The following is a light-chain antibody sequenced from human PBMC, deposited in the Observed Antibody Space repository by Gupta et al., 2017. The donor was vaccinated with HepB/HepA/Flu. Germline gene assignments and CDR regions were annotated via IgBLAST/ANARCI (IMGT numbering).Light chain of an antibody. J-gene: IGKJ2*01. CDR2: HAS. CDR3: QQYDSSPPYT. Sequence: IVFTQTPGTLSLSPGERATLPSRARQSVSSNYLAWYQQKPGQAPRLLMHHASSKATGIPDRYSGSGSGTKFTLTISRREPGDYAVYYCQQYDSSPPYTFGQGTKLEIK. V-gene: IGKV3-20*01. CDR1: QSVSSNY.